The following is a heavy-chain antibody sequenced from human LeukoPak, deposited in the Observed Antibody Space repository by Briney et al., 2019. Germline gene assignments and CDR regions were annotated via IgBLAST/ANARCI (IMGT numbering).Heavy chain of an antibody. CDR3: ARDYCTRGGDCYKEDLFDP. D-gene: IGHD2-21*02. CDR1: AYTFAIYG. CDR2: ISPYVGDT. Sequence: ASVTVSFKASAYTFAIYGISWVRHAPGQGLEWMAWISPYVGDTNYAQNFEGRVTMTTETSTSTAYMELRSLRSDDTAIYYCARDYCTRGGDCYKEDLFDPWGQGTLVTVSS. V-gene: IGHV1-18*01. J-gene: IGHJ5*02.